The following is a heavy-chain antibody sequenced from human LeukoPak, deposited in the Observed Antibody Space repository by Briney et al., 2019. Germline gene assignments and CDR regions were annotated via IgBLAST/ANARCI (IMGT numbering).Heavy chain of an antibody. J-gene: IGHJ6*03. Sequence: SETLSLTCAVYGGSFSGYYLSWIRQPPEKGLEWIGEINHSGSTNYNPSLKSRVTISVDTSKNQFSLKLSSVTAADTAVYYCARGRRNSYGPYPQSITYYYYYYMDVWGKGTTVTVSS. CDR2: INHSGST. V-gene: IGHV4-34*01. CDR1: GGSFSGYY. CDR3: ARGRRNSYGPYPQSITYYYYYYMDV. D-gene: IGHD5-18*01.